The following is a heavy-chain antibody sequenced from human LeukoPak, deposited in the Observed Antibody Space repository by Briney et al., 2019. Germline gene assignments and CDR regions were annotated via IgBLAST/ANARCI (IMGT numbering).Heavy chain of an antibody. CDR2: ISSTSNYI. Sequence: GGSLRLSCAVSGLIFSDYSMNWVRQAPGKGLEWVSSISSTSNYIYYADSVKGRFTISRDDAKDSLYLQMNSLRAEDTAVYYCARDVWVAFDIWGQGTMVTVSS. CDR1: GLIFSDYS. D-gene: IGHD1-26*01. CDR3: ARDVWVAFDI. J-gene: IGHJ3*02. V-gene: IGHV3-21*01.